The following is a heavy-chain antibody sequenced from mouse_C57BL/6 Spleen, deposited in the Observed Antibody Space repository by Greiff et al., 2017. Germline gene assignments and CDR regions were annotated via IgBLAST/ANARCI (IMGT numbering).Heavy chain of an antibody. CDR2: IDPSDSYA. J-gene: IGHJ2*01. D-gene: IGHD2-3*01. CDR3: ARGDGYSFDY. CDR1: GYTFTRYW. V-gene: IGHV1-69*01. Sequence: QVQLQQPGAELVMPGASVKLSCKASGYTFTRYWMHWVKQRPGQGLEWIGEIDPSDSYANYNQKFKGKSTLTVDKSSSTAYMQLRSLTSEDSAVYYCARGDGYSFDYWGQGTTLTVSS.